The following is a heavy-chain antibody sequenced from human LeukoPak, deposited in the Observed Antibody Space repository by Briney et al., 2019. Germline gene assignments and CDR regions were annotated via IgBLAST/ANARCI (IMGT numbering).Heavy chain of an antibody. J-gene: IGHJ6*02. CDR2: IIPILGIA. CDR1: GGTFSSYA. CDR3: ARDPVVPAASYGMDV. D-gene: IGHD2-2*01. V-gene: IGHV1-69*04. Sequence: GASVKVSCKASGGTFSSYAISWVRQAPGQGLEWMGRIIPILGIANYAQKFQDRVTITADKSTSTAYMELSSLRSEDTAVYYCARDPVVPAASYGMDVWGQGTTVTVSS.